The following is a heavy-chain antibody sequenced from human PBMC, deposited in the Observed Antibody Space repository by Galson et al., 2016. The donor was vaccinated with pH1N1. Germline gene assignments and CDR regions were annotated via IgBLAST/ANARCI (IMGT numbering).Heavy chain of an antibody. Sequence: LRLSCAASGVRFVSSGMTWVRQAPGKGLEWISSISGIGANTYYADSVKGRFTISRDNSQNTLYLQMDSLRAEDTALYYCAKDLFDAAGAPFEHWGQGALVTVSS. CDR1: GVRFVSSG. D-gene: IGHD1-26*01. J-gene: IGHJ4*02. CDR3: AKDLFDAAGAPFEH. V-gene: IGHV3-23*01. CDR2: ISGIGANT.